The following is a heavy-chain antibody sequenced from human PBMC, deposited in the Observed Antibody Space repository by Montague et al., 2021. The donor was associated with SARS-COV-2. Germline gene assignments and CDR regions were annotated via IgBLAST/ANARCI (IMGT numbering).Heavy chain of an antibody. V-gene: IGHV4-59*08. Sequence: SETLSLTCTVSGGSISSFYWSWFRQPPGKGLEWIEYISDSGSTYYNPSLTSRATMSVDTSKNQFSLKVNSVTAADTAVYYCARHYSATLPAVYWGQGTLVTVSS. CDR3: ARHYSATLPAVY. D-gene: IGHD2-15*01. CDR2: ISDSGST. CDR1: GGSISSFY. J-gene: IGHJ4*02.